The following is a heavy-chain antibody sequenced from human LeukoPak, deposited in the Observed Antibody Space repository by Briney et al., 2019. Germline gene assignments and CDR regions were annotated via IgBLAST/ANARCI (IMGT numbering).Heavy chain of an antibody. D-gene: IGHD3-3*02. CDR1: GFTFDDFA. Sequence: GGSLRLSCAASGFTFDDFAMQWVRQAPGKGLEWASGISWNSETKDYADSVKGRFTISRDNAKKSLYLEMNSLRAEDTALYYCARVGRLADVGPYLDYWGQGTLVTVSS. V-gene: IGHV3-9*01. CDR3: ARVGRLADVGPYLDY. CDR2: ISWNSETK. J-gene: IGHJ4*02.